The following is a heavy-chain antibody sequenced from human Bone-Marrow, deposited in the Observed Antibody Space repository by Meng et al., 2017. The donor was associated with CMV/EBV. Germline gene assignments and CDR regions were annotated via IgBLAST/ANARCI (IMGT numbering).Heavy chain of an antibody. V-gene: IGHV3-11*04. CDR2: ISSSGSTI. J-gene: IGHJ5*02. CDR3: ATIAVVVTTNL. D-gene: IGHD3-22*01. CDR1: GFTFSDYY. Sequence: GESLKISCAASGFTFSDYYMGWIRQAPGKGLEWVSYISSSGSTIHYADSVKGRFTISRDNANNTLYLQMNSLRAEDTAVYYCATIAVVVTTNLWGQGTLVTVSS.